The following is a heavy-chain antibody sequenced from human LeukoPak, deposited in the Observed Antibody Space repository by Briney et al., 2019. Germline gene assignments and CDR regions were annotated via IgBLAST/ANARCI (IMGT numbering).Heavy chain of an antibody. J-gene: IGHJ3*02. D-gene: IGHD3-22*01. CDR1: GFTFSSYE. CDR3: ARDAYDSSGYYSPYDAFDI. CDR2: ISSSGSTI. Sequence: GGSLRLSCAASGFTFSSYEMNWVRQAPGEGLEWVSYISSSGSTIYYADSVKGRFTISRDNAKNSLYLQMNSLRAEDTAVYYCARDAYDSSGYYSPYDAFDIWGQGTMVTVSS. V-gene: IGHV3-48*03.